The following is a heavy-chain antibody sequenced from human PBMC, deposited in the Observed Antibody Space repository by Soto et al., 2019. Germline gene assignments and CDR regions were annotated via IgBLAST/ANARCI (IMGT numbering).Heavy chain of an antibody. CDR2: IYYSGST. CDR1: GGSISSYY. Sequence: LSLTCTVSGGSISSYYWSWIRQPPGKGLEWIGYIYYSGSTNYNPSLKSRVTISVDTSKNQFSLKLSSVTAADTAVYYCARGSGTRDFWSGYYLYYFDYWGQGTLVTVSS. V-gene: IGHV4-59*01. D-gene: IGHD3-3*01. CDR3: ARGSGTRDFWSGYYLYYFDY. J-gene: IGHJ4*02.